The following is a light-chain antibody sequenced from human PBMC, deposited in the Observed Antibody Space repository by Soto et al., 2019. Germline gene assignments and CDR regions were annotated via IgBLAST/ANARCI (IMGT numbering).Light chain of an antibody. V-gene: IGKV1-5*01. J-gene: IGKJ1*01. CDR2: DAS. Sequence: DIQMTQSPSTLSASVEDRVTITCRASQSIKTWLAWYQQKPGKAPKLLIYDASSLESGVPSKFSGSGSGTDLTLTISSLQPDDFATYYSQQYNSFSPTFGQGTRVEIK. CDR1: QSIKTW. CDR3: QQYNSFSPT.